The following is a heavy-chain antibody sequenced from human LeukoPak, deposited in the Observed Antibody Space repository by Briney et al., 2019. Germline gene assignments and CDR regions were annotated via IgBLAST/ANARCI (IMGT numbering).Heavy chain of an antibody. D-gene: IGHD3-10*01. CDR2: IKPNTGGT. CDR1: GYPFTGYY. Sequence: GASVKVSCKASGYPFTGYYIHWVRQAPGQGLEWMGWIKPNTGGTDYAQKLQGRITMTRDTSINTAYLELSSLRSDDTAVYYCAKDRGANWYFDLWGRGTLVSVSS. J-gene: IGHJ2*01. V-gene: IGHV1-2*02. CDR3: AKDRGANWYFDL.